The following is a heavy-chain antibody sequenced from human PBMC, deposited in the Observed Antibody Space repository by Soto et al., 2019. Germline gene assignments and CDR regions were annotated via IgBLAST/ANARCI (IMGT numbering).Heavy chain of an antibody. CDR2: INSDGSST. D-gene: IGHD3-3*01. CDR3: ARWSYLDY. J-gene: IGHJ4*02. CDR1: GFTFSSYW. V-gene: IGHV3-74*01. Sequence: XGSLILSCSASGFTFSSYWMHWVRQAPGKGLVWVSRINSDGSSTSYADSVKGRFSISRDTSQSTLYLQMNSLRADDTAMYYCARWSYLDYWGQGTRVTVSS.